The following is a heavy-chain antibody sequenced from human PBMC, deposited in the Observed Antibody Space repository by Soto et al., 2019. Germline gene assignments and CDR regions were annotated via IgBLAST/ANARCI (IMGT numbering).Heavy chain of an antibody. V-gene: IGHV4-39*01. CDR1: GGSISSRDSY. CDR2: FHYSGST. J-gene: IGHJ4*02. CDR3: ARGFGRSHFDY. Sequence: XETLSLTCTVSGGSISSRDSYWGWIRQPPGKGLEWIGSFHYSGSTYYNPSLKSRVTISVDTSKNQLSLRVTSVTAADTAVYYCARGFGRSHFDYWGQGTLVSVSS. D-gene: IGHD3-16*01.